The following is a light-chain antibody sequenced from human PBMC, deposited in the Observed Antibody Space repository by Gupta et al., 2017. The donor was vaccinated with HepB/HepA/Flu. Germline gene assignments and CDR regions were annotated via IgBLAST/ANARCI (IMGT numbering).Light chain of an antibody. V-gene: IGLV1-47*01. CDR1: SSNIGTNY. CDR2: RNN. CDR3: AAWDDSLSGLWV. Sequence: QSVLTQPPSASGTPGQRITISCSGSSSNIGTNYVYWYQQLPGTAPNLLIYRNNQRPSGVPDRLSGSKSGTSAALAISDLRSEEEADYYCAAWDDSLSGLWVFGGGTKLTVL. J-gene: IGLJ3*02.